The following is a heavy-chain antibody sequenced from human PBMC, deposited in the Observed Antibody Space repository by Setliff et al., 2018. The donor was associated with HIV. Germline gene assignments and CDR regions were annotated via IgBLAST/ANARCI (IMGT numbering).Heavy chain of an antibody. CDR1: YDSFGHYF. CDR2: INHSGNT. Sequence: PSETLSLTCRVFYDSFGHYFWTWIRQPPGKGLEWIGEINHSGNTNYNPSLMSRVTISVDTSKDQFSLKLDSVTAADTAIYYCARQNYYDISGYYERPLDFDFWGQGMLVTVSS. J-gene: IGHJ4*01. D-gene: IGHD3-22*01. CDR3: ARQNYYDISGYYERPLDFDF. V-gene: IGHV4-34*01.